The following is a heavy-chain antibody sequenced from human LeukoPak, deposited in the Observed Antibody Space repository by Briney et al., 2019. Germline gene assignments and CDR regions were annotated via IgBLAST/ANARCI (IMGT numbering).Heavy chain of an antibody. J-gene: IGHJ4*02. D-gene: IGHD2-15*01. Sequence: GGSLRLSCAASGFTFSSYSMNWVRQAPGKGLEWVSSISSSSSYIYYADSVKGRFTISRDNSKNTLYLQMNSLRAEDTAVYYCAKDIVLGSDYWGQGTLVTVSS. CDR2: ISSSSSYI. CDR3: AKDIVLGSDY. CDR1: GFTFSSYS. V-gene: IGHV3-21*04.